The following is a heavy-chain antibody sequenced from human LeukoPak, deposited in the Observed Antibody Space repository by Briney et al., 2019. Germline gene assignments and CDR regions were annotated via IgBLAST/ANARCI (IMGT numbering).Heavy chain of an antibody. CDR1: GGSFSFYY. CDR3: ARISQDFDF. V-gene: IGHV4-34*01. J-gene: IGHJ4*02. Sequence: SETLSLTCAVDGGSFSFYYWSWIRQTPGKGLEWIGEINHSGSSNYNPSLKSRVTISVDTSKNQFSLKLNSVTAADTAVYYCARISQDFDFWGQGILVTVSA. CDR2: INHSGSS.